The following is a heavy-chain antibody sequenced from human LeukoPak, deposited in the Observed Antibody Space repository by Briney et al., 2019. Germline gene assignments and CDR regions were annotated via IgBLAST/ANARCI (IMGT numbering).Heavy chain of an antibody. CDR1: GFTFNTYV. V-gene: IGHV3-23*01. J-gene: IGHJ6*03. Sequence: QPGGSLRLSCEASGFTFNTYVMSWVRQAPGKGLEWVSSIIPSGGRTNYAESVKGRFTISRDNSKNTVDLQMNTLRAEDTAVYYCAKGEDGFEYYYYMDGWGKGTTVTVSS. CDR3: AKGEDGFEYYYYMDG. D-gene: IGHD2/OR15-2a*01. CDR2: IIPSGGRT.